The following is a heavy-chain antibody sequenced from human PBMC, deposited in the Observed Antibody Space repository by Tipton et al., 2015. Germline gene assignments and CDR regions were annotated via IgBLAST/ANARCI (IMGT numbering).Heavy chain of an antibody. CDR3: ARVRSSSWEGGSNWFDP. D-gene: IGHD6-13*01. Sequence: TLSLTCSVSGASISTDAYYWSWIRQPAGKGLEWIGRIYTSGSTNYNPSLKSRVTMSVDTSKNQFSLKLSSVTAADTAVYYCARVRSSSWEGGSNWFDPWGQGTLVTVSS. CDR2: IYTSGST. V-gene: IGHV4-61*02. J-gene: IGHJ5*02. CDR1: GASISTDAYY.